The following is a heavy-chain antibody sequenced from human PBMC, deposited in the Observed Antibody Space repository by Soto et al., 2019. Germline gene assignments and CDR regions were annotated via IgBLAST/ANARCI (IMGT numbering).Heavy chain of an antibody. J-gene: IGHJ4*02. Sequence: QVQLAQSGAEVKKPGASVNVSCKASGYTFTSYDINWVRQATGQGLEWMEWMNPNSGNTGYEQKFQGRVTMTRNTSISTAYMELSSLRSEYTAVYYGAREHSSSWRFDYWGQGTLVTVSS. V-gene: IGHV1-8*01. CDR1: GYTFTSYD. CDR2: MNPNSGNT. CDR3: AREHSSSWRFDY. D-gene: IGHD6-13*01.